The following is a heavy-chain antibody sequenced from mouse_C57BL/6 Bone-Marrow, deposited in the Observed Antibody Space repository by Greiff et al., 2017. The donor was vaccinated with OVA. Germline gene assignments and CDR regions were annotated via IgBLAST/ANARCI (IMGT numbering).Heavy chain of an antibody. CDR2: ISYDGSN. D-gene: IGHD1-1*01. CDR3: ARDNGSSLYAMDY. Sequence: EVQRVESGPGLVKPSQSLSLTCSVTGYSITSGYYWNWIRQFPGNKLEWMGYISYDGSNHYNPSLKNRISITRDASKNQFFLKLNSVTTEDTATYYCARDNGSSLYAMDYWGQGTSVTVSS. V-gene: IGHV3-6*01. CDR1: GYSITSGYY. J-gene: IGHJ4*01.